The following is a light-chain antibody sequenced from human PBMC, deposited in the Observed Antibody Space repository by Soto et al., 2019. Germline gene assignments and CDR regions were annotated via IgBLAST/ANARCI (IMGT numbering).Light chain of an antibody. CDR2: EVR. J-gene: IGLJ3*02. Sequence: QSALTQPASVSGSRGQSITIACTGTNRDVGSYNLVSWYQQRPGEAPKLIISEVRNRPSGISYRFTGSKSGNTASLTISGLQAEDEADYYCTSYTTTSTLVFGGGTKLTVL. V-gene: IGLV2-14*01. CDR1: NRDVGSYNL. CDR3: TSYTTTSTLV.